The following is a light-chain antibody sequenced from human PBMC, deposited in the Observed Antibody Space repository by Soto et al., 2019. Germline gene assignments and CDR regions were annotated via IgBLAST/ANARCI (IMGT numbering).Light chain of an antibody. CDR2: GAS. CDR3: QQYGSSPLVT. Sequence: VVLTQSPGTLSLSPGERATLSCRASQSVSSSYLAWYQQKPGQAPRLLIYGASSRATDIPDRFSGSGYGTGFTLTISRLEPEDFAVYYCQQYGSSPLVTFGQGTRLEIK. V-gene: IGKV3-20*01. CDR1: QSVSSSY. J-gene: IGKJ5*01.